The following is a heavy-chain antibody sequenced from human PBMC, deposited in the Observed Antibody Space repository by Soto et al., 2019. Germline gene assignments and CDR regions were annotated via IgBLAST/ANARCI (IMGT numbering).Heavy chain of an antibody. CDR3: ARGGDYDNYFDY. Sequence: QVQLQESGPGLVKPTQTLSLTCTVSGGSISSGGYYWSWIRQHPGKGLEWIGYIFHSGSTYYNPSLRSRVNTSVDTSKNQFSLKLSSVTAADTAVYSCARGGDYDNYFDYWGQGTLVTVSS. D-gene: IGHD3-22*01. J-gene: IGHJ4*02. CDR2: IFHSGST. CDR1: GGSISSGGYY. V-gene: IGHV4-31*03.